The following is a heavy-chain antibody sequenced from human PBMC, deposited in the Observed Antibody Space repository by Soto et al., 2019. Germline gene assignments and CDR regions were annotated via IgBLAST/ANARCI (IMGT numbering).Heavy chain of an antibody. V-gene: IGHV1-18*04. CDR1: GYTFTSHG. CDR2: ISAYNGNT. J-gene: IGHJ6*02. D-gene: IGHD2-2*02. CDR3: ARENTPDV. Sequence: DSVKVSCKASGYTFTSHGISWVRQAPGQGLEWMGWISAYNGNTNYPQKVQGRVTMTTDTSTSTAYMELRSLRSDDTAVYYCARENTPDVWGQGTTVTVYS.